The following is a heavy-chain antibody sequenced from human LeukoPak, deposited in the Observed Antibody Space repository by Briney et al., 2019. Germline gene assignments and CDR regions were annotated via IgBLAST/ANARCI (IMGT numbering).Heavy chain of an antibody. Sequence: SETLSLTCTVSGDSISNHYWSWIRQSPGMGLEGIGYISYNGSTSYNPSLRSRVTISGDTSENHFSLKLSSVTAADTALYYCARDSYYGSASYHLDYWGQGTLVTVSS. D-gene: IGHD3-10*01. CDR3: ARDSYYGSASYHLDY. V-gene: IGHV4-59*11. J-gene: IGHJ4*02. CDR1: GDSISNHY. CDR2: ISYNGST.